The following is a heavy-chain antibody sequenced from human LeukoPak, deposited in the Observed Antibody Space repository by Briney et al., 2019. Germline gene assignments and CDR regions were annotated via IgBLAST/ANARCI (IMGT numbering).Heavy chain of an antibody. J-gene: IGHJ6*02. CDR3: ARDIITMVRGVPYYYGMDV. D-gene: IGHD3-10*01. CDR2: ISAYNGNT. Sequence: GASVKFSCKASGYTFTSYGISWVRQAPGQGLEWMGWISAYNGNTNYAQKLQGRVTMTTDTSTSTAYMELRSLRSDDTAVYYCARDIITMVRGVPYYYGMDVWGQGTTVTVSS. CDR1: GYTFTSYG. V-gene: IGHV1-18*01.